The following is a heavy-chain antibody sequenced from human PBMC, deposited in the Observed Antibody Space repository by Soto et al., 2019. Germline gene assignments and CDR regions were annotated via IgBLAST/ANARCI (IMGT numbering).Heavy chain of an antibody. D-gene: IGHD6-13*01. J-gene: IGHJ5*01. CDR1: GFTFSSYA. V-gene: IGHV3-30-3*01. CDR2: ISYDGSNK. Sequence: QVQLVESGGGVVQPGRSLRLSCAASGFTFSSYAMHWVRQAPGKELEWVAGISYDGSNKYYADSVKGRFTISRYNARNALYLQMSSLRAEGTAVYYCARDRIDSGSWYDSWGQGTLVTVSS. CDR3: ARDRIDSGSWYDS.